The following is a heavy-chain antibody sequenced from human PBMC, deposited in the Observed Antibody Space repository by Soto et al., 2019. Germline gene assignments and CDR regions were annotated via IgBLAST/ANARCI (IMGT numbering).Heavy chain of an antibody. V-gene: IGHV4-34*01. Sequence: SATLSLTCTFYGGSFSVYYWSWLRQPPGKGLEWIGEINHSGSTNYNPSLKSRVTISVDTSKNQFSLKLSSVTAADTAVYYCARAAPGLWFGDYYYGMDVWGQGTTVTVSS. CDR1: GGSFSVYY. CDR2: INHSGST. D-gene: IGHD3-10*01. CDR3: ARAAPGLWFGDYYYGMDV. J-gene: IGHJ6*02.